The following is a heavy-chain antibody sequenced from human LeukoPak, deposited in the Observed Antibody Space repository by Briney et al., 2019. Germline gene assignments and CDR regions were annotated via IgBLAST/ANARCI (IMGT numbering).Heavy chain of an antibody. CDR2: ISYDGSNK. CDR3: AKSYYYDTCGYYYLDY. D-gene: IGHD3-22*01. Sequence: GGSLRLSCAASGFTFNNYGMLWVRQAPGKGLEWVALISYDGSNKYYADSVKGRFTISRDNSKNTLYLQMNSLRAEDTAVYYCAKSYYYDTCGYYYLDYWGQGTLVTVSS. CDR1: GFTFNNYG. V-gene: IGHV3-30*18. J-gene: IGHJ4*02.